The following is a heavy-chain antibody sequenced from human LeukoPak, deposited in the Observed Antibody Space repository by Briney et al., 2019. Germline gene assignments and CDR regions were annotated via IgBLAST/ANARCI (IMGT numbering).Heavy chain of an antibody. CDR3: VNYYDSSDYQQPNHFDY. D-gene: IGHD3-22*01. V-gene: IGHV4-39*01. CDR2: IYYSGST. Sequence: SESLTLTCTVSGGSISSSSYYWGWIRQPPGKGLDWIGRIYYSGSTYYNPSLKSRFTISVDTSKNQFSLKLGYVTAADTAVYYCVNYYDSSDYQQPNHFDYWGQGTLVTVSS. J-gene: IGHJ4*02. CDR1: GGSISSSSYY.